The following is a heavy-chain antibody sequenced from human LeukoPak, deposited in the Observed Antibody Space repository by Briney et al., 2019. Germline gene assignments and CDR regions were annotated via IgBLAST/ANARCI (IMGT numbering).Heavy chain of an antibody. CDR2: INPNSGGT. CDR1: GYTFTGYY. V-gene: IGHV1-2*02. CDR3: AVGYCSGGSCYAGFYYYYGMDV. Sequence: ASVKVSCKASGYTFTGYYMHWVRQAPGQGLEWMGWINPNSGGTNYAQKFRGRVTMTRDTSISTAYMELSRLRSDDTAVYYCAVGYCSGGSCYAGFYYYYGMDVWGQGTTVTVSS. J-gene: IGHJ6*02. D-gene: IGHD2-15*01.